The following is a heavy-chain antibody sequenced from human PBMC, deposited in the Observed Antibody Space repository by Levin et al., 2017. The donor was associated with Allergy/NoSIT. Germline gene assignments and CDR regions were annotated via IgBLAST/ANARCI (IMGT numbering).Heavy chain of an antibody. D-gene: IGHD5-18*01. CDR1: GFTFSSYG. J-gene: IGHJ4*02. V-gene: IGHV3-33*01. Sequence: GGSLRLSCAASGFTFSSYGMHWVRQAPGKGLEWVAVIWYDGSNKYYADSVKGRFTISRDNSKNTLYLQMNSLRAEDTAVYYCARDWSSYGPSGILDYWGQGTLVTVSS. CDR3: ARDWSSYGPSGILDY. CDR2: IWYDGSNK.